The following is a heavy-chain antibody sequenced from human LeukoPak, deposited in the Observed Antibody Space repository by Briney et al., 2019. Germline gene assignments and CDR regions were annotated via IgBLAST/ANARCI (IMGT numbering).Heavy chain of an antibody. Sequence: SETLSLTCAVYGGSFSGHYWSWIRQPPGKGLEWIGEINHSGSTNYNPSLKSRVTISVDTSNNQFSLKLSSVTAADTAVYYCARGGPYYGGNAWGQGTLVTVSS. J-gene: IGHJ5*02. CDR1: GGSFSGHY. D-gene: IGHD4-23*01. CDR2: INHSGST. CDR3: ARGGPYYGGNA. V-gene: IGHV4-34*01.